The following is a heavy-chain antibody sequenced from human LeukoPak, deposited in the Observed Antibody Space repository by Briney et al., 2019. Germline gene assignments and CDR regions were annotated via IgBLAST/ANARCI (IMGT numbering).Heavy chain of an antibody. V-gene: IGHV1-8*03. D-gene: IGHD1-20*01. CDR2: MNPNSGHA. CDR1: GYTFTSYD. Sequence: ASVKVSCKASGYTFTSYDMNWVRQAAGQGLEWMGWMNPNSGHAGYAQKFQGRVTITRNTSTSTAYMELSSLRSDDTAVYYCARDNSIADRGWWFDPWGQGTLVTVSS. J-gene: IGHJ5*02. CDR3: ARDNSIADRGWWFDP.